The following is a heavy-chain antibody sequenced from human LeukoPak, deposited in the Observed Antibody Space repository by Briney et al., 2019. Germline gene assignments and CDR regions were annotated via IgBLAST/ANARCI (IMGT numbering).Heavy chain of an antibody. D-gene: IGHD6-19*01. Sequence: GGSLRLSCAASGFTFSSYSMSWVRQAPGKGLEWVSSISSSSTYIYYADSVKGRFTISRDNAKNSLYLQMNSLRAEDTAVYYCARASSQWLVPYWGQGTLVTVSS. V-gene: IGHV3-21*01. CDR1: GFTFSSYS. CDR3: ARASSQWLVPY. CDR2: ISSSSTYI. J-gene: IGHJ4*02.